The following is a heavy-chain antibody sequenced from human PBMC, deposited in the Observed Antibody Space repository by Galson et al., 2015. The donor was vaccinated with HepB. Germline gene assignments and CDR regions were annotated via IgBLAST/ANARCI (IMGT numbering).Heavy chain of an antibody. CDR3: ARATLGWFDP. CDR1: GFTFTDYY. CDR2: ISGSGSTTI. D-gene: IGHD2/OR15-2a*01. Sequence: SLRLSCAASGFTFTDYYMSWIRQAPGKGLEWVSYISGSGSTTIFYADSVKGRFTISRDNAKNSLYLQVTSLRAEDTAVYYCARATLGWFDPWGQGALVTVSS. J-gene: IGHJ5*02. V-gene: IGHV3-11*01.